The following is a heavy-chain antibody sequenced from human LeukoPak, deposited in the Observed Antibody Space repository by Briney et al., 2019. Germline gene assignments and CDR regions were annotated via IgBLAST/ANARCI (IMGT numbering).Heavy chain of an antibody. CDR1: GFTFSSYS. D-gene: IGHD6-13*01. CDR3: ARSIGAAYFDN. Sequence: GGSLRLSCAGSGFTFSSYSMNWVRQAPGKGLEWVSFISSGSNDIYYADSVKGRFTISRDNAKNSLYLEMNSLRAEDTAVYYCARSIGAAYFDNWGQGTLVTVSS. J-gene: IGHJ4*02. V-gene: IGHV3-21*01. CDR2: ISSGSNDI.